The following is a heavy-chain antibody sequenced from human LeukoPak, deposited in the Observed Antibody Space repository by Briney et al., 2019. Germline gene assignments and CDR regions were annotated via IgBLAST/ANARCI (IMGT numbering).Heavy chain of an antibody. J-gene: IGHJ4*02. V-gene: IGHV4-34*01. CDR3: ARLSRLCSSTSCYMGTYYFDY. D-gene: IGHD2-2*02. Sequence: PSETLSLTCAVYGGSFSGYYWSWIRQPPGKGLEWIGEINHSGSTNYNPSLKSRVTISVDTSKNQFSLKLSSVTAADTAVYYCARLSRLCSSTSCYMGTYYFDYWGQGTLVTVSS. CDR2: INHSGST. CDR1: GGSFSGYY.